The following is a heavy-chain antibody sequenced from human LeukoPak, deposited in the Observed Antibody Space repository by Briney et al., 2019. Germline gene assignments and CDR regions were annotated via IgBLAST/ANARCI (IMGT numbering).Heavy chain of an antibody. CDR3: ARVRDGYSYGYVYY. V-gene: IGHV4-34*01. Sequence: KPSETLSLTCAVYGGSFSGYYWSWMRQPPGKGLEWIGSIYYSGSTYYNASLRSRVTISVDTSKNQFSLKQSSVTAADTAVYYCARVRDGYSYGYVYYWGQGTLVTVSS. CDR2: IYYSGST. D-gene: IGHD5-18*01. CDR1: GGSFSGYY. J-gene: IGHJ4*02.